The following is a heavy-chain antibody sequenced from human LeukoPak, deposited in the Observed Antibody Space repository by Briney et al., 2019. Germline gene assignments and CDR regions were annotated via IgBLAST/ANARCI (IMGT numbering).Heavy chain of an antibody. V-gene: IGHV4-34*01. CDR3: ARGGYSSGRAFDY. D-gene: IGHD6-19*01. J-gene: IGHJ4*02. CDR2: INHSGST. CDR1: GGSFSGYY. Sequence: SETLSLTCAVYGGSFSGYYWSWIRQPPGKGLEWIGEINHSGSTNYNPSLKSRVTISVDTSKNQFSLKLSSVTAADTAVYHCARGGYSSGRAFDYWGQGTLVTVSS.